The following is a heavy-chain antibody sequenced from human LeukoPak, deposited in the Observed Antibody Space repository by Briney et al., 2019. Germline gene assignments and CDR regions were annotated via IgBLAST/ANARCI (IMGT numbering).Heavy chain of an antibody. Sequence: PGGSLRLSCAASGFSFSSYSMNWVRQAPGKGLEWVSSISSSSSYIYYADSVKGRFTISRDNAKNSLYLQMNSLRSEDTAVYYCARNSGYALTPFDYWGQGTLVTVSS. CDR3: ARNSGYALTPFDY. CDR2: ISSSSSYI. V-gene: IGHV3-21*04. J-gene: IGHJ4*02. D-gene: IGHD5-12*01. CDR1: GFSFSSYS.